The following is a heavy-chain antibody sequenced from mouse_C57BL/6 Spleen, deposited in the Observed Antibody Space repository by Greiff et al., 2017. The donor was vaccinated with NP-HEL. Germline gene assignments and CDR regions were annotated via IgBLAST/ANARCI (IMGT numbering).Heavy chain of an antibody. D-gene: IGHD1-1*01. J-gene: IGHJ1*03. V-gene: IGHV1-64*01. CDR1: GYTFTSYW. CDR2: IHPNSGST. CDR3: PLITTVDDYWYFDV. Sequence: QVQLQQPGAELVKPGASVKLSCKASGYTFTSYWMHWVKQRPGQGLEWIGMIHPNSGSTNYNEKFKSKATLTVDKSSSTAYMQLSSLTSEDSAVYYCPLITTVDDYWYFDVWGTGTTVTVSS.